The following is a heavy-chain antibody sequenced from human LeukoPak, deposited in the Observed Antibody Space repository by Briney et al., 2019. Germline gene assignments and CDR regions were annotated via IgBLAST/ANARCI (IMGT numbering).Heavy chain of an antibody. V-gene: IGHV4-59*12. CDR2: IYNSGNT. Sequence: SETLSLTCTVSGGSISGYYWSWIRQPPGEGLEWIGYIYNSGNTNYNPSLKSRVTISVDTSKNQFSLKLSSVTAADTAVYYCARGPGGIVVVRTHNWFDPWGQGTLVTVSS. J-gene: IGHJ5*02. CDR3: ARGPGGIVVVRTHNWFDP. D-gene: IGHD2-2*01. CDR1: GGSISGYY.